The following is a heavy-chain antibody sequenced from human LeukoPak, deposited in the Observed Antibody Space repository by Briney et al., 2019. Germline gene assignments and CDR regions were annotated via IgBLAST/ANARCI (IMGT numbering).Heavy chain of an antibody. CDR2: IENDGSNK. J-gene: IGHJ6*02. CDR1: GFIFSNYG. Sequence: GGSLRLSCAASGFIFSNYGMCWVRQAPGKGLEWVTFIENDGSNKYYADSVRGRFTISRDNSRNTLYMQMNSLRAEDTAVYYCAKDANYYGSGAKNGMDVWGQGTTVTVSS. D-gene: IGHD3-10*01. CDR3: AKDANYYGSGAKNGMDV. V-gene: IGHV3-30*02.